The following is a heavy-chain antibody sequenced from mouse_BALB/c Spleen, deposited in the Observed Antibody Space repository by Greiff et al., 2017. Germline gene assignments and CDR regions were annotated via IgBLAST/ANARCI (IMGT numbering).Heavy chain of an antibody. V-gene: IGHV5-6-3*01. Sequence: EVNVVESGGGLVQPGGSLKLSCAASGFTFSSYGMSWVRQTPDKRLELVATINSNGGSTYYPDSVKGRFTISRDNAKNTLYLQMSSLKSEDTAMYYCARGNGYGWTWFAYWGQGTLVTVSA. D-gene: IGHD2-2*01. CDR3: ARGNGYGWTWFAY. CDR2: INSNGGST. CDR1: GFTFSSYG. J-gene: IGHJ3*01.